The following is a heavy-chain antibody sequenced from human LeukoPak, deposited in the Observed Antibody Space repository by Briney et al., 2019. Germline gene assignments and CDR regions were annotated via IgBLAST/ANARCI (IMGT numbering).Heavy chain of an antibody. D-gene: IGHD5-18*01. J-gene: IGHJ4*02. CDR1: GFTFSSYA. V-gene: IGHV3-23*01. Sequence: GSLRLSCAASGFTFSSYAMIWVRQAPGKGLEWVSGISGSGGSTYYADSVKGRFTISRDNSKNTLYLQMNSLRAEDTAVYYCAKASGYSYGYYSDYWGQGTLVTVSS. CDR3: AKASGYSYGYYSDY. CDR2: ISGSGGST.